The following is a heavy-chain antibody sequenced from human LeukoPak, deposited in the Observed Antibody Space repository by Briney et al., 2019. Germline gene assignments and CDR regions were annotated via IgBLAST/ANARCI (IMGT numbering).Heavy chain of an antibody. CDR2: IYASGKT. CDR3: ARARDSRGYQFQGFDY. Sequence: SQTLSLTCTVSGDSITSGRYYWSWVRQPAGKELEWIGRIYASGKTDYNPYTPSLRSRVIVSLDTSKNQFSLFLTSVTAADTAVYYCARARDSRGYQFQGFDYWGQGTLVTVSS. V-gene: IGHV4-61*02. D-gene: IGHD3-22*01. J-gene: IGHJ4*02. CDR1: GDSITSGRYY.